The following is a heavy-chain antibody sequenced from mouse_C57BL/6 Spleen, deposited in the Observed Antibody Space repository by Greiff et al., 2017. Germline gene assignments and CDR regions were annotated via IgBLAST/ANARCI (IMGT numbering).Heavy chain of an antibody. V-gene: IGHV1-82*01. D-gene: IGHD2-3*01. J-gene: IGHJ3*01. CDR1: GYAFSSSW. CDR3: ARDYDGYPFAY. CDR2: IYPGDGDT. Sequence: QVQLQQSGPELVKPGASVKISCTASGYAFSSSWMNWVKQRPGKGLEWIGRIYPGDGDTNYNGKFKGKATLTADKSSSTAYMQLSSLTSEDSAVYFCARDYDGYPFAYWGQGTLVTVSA.